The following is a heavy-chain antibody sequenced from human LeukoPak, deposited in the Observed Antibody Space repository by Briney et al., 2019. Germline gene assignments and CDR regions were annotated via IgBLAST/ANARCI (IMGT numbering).Heavy chain of an antibody. Sequence: GASVKVSCKASGYTFTGYYMHWVRQAPGQGLERMGRINPNSGGTNYAQRFQGRVTMTRDTSISTAYMELSRLRSDDTAVYYCARDYYGSGSYLPFDYWGQGTLVTVSS. V-gene: IGHV1-2*06. J-gene: IGHJ4*02. CDR2: INPNSGGT. CDR3: ARDYYGSGSYLPFDY. CDR1: GYTFTGYY. D-gene: IGHD3-10*01.